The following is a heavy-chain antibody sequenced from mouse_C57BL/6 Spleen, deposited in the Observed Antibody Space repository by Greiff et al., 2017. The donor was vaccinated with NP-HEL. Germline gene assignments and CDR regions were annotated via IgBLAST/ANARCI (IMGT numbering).Heavy chain of an antibody. CDR2: IHPNSGST. CDR3: ARTDGYDGFAY. V-gene: IGHV1-64*01. Sequence: VQLQQPGAELVKPGASVKLSCKASGYTFTSYWMHWVKQRPGQGLEWIGMIHPNSGSTNYNEKFKSKATLTVDKSSSTAYMQLSSLTSEDSAVYYCARTDGYDGFAYWGQGTLVTVSA. CDR1: GYTFTSYW. D-gene: IGHD2-2*01. J-gene: IGHJ3*01.